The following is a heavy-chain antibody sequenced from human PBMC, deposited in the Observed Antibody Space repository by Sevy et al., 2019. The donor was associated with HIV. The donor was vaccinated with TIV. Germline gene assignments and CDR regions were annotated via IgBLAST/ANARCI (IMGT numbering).Heavy chain of an antibody. V-gene: IGHV3-33*01. CDR3: ARDAARVIVPTAGFDS. Sequence: GGSLRLSCVASGFTFRSFSMHWVRQAPGKGLEWVAAIWYDGRTERYADSVQGRFTISRDNSKKTLHLQMNSLRAEDTALYYCARDAARVIVPTAGFDSWGPGTLVTVSS. CDR1: GFTFRSFS. D-gene: IGHD1-1*01. J-gene: IGHJ5*01. CDR2: IWYDGRTE.